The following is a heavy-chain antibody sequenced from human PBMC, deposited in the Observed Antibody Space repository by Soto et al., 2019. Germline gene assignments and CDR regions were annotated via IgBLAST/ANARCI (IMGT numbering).Heavy chain of an antibody. CDR1: GYTFTSYA. D-gene: IGHD5-18*01. CDR2: INAGNGNT. V-gene: IGHV1-3*01. CDR3: ARGLFDVDTAMDY. Sequence: QVQLVQSGAEVKKPGASVKVSCKAFGYTFTSYAMHWVRQAPGQRLEWMGWINAGNGNTKYSQKFQGRVTITRDTSASTAYMELSSLRSEDTAVYYCARGLFDVDTAMDYWGQGTLVTVSS. J-gene: IGHJ4*02.